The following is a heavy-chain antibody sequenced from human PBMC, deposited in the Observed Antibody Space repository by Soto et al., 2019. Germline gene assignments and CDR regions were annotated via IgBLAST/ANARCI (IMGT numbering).Heavy chain of an antibody. Sequence: QVQLVQSGGEVKEPGASVKVSCKGSGYIFTHYYYHWVRQAPGQGLEWMGWINPNSGVTKYAQTFQGRVTMTRDTSISTVYMELSRPTSDDTAVYYCARGEGQFDTTGSDYVYWGQGSLVIVSS. CDR2: INPNSGVT. CDR1: GYIFTHYY. CDR3: ARGEGQFDTTGSDYVY. V-gene: IGHV1-2*02. J-gene: IGHJ4*02. D-gene: IGHD3-22*01.